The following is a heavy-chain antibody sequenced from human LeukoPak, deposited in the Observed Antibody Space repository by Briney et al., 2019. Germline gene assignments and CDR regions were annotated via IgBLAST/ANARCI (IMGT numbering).Heavy chain of an antibody. J-gene: IGHJ4*02. CDR1: GLTYSDHY. Sequence: GGSLSLVRDAYGLTYSDHYMVWVPQASGKGGQGVGRVSNKPNTSTTDYAASVKGRFTISRDDSTTSLYLQMNSLKTEDTAVYYCTRVRHGGYFDYWGQGTLVTVSS. D-gene: IGHD4-23*01. CDR3: TRVRHGGYFDY. CDR2: VSNKPNTSTT. V-gene: IGHV3-72*01.